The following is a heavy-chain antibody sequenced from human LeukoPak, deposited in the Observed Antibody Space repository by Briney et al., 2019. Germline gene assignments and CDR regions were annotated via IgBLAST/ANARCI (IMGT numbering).Heavy chain of an antibody. V-gene: IGHV3-7*03. CDR2: IKQDGSEK. CDR3: AGGTGFIIKD. CDR1: GFTFSLYW. Sequence: GGSLRLSCAASGFTFSLYWMNWVRRAPGKGLEWVANIKQDGSEKNYVDSVKGRFTISRDNSKNSLYLQMNNLRVEDTAMYYCAGGTGFIIKDWGQGTLVTVSS. D-gene: IGHD3-9*01. J-gene: IGHJ4*02.